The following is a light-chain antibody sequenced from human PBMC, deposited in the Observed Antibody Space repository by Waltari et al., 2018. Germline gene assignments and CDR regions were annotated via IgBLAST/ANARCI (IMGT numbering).Light chain of an antibody. CDR2: LGF. CDR1: RSLLHSNEQNY. V-gene: IGKV2-28*01. CDR3: MQALQTPWT. J-gene: IGKJ1*01. Sequence: IVMTQSPLSLSVTPGESASISCRSSRSLLHSNEQNYLEWYFQKPGQSPQLLLYLGFNRASGVPDRFSGSGSGTDFTLQISRVEAEDVGIYFCMQALQTPWTFGQGTKVEI.